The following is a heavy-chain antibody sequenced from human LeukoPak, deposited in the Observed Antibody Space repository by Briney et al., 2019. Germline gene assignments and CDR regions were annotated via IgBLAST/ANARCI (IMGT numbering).Heavy chain of an antibody. J-gene: IGHJ4*02. CDR1: GGSFSGYY. V-gene: IGHV4-34*01. CDR2: INDSGST. CDR3: ARVVAIAAAGTDYFDY. Sequence: PSETLSLTCAVYGGSFSGYYWSWIRQPPGKGLEWIGEINDSGSTNYNPSLKSRVTISVDTSKNQFSLKLSSVTAADTAVYYCARVVAIAAAGTDYFDYWGQGTLVTVSS. D-gene: IGHD6-13*01.